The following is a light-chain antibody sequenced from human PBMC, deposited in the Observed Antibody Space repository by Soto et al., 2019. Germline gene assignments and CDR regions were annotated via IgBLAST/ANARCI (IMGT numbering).Light chain of an antibody. J-gene: IGKJ1*01. CDR2: GAS. CDR1: QSVSNK. Sequence: DIVMTQSPDSLAVSLCERATLSCRASQSVSNKLAWYQQKPGQAPRLLIYGASTRATGIPARFSGSGSGTEFSLTIRSLQSEDFAVYYCKQYSKWPTCGRGTKVDIK. V-gene: IGKV3-15*01. CDR3: KQYSKWPT.